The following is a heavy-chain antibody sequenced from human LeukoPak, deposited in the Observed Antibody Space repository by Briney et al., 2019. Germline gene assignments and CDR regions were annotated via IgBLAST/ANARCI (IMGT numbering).Heavy chain of an antibody. J-gene: IGHJ4*02. CDR2: IWSDGTNT. CDR1: GCTFSHYG. CDR3: AKDAQRGFDYSNSLDK. V-gene: IGHV3-33*06. Sequence: GRSLRLSCATSGCTFSHYGMHWVRQAPGKGLEWVAVIWSDGTNTYYGDPVKGRFTISRDNFQRTVYLQMNSLRAEHTAVYYCAKDAQRGFDYSNSLDKWGQGTLVTVSS. D-gene: IGHD4-11*01.